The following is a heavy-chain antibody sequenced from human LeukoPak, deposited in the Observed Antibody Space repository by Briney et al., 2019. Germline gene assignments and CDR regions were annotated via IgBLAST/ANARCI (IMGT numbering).Heavy chain of an antibody. CDR1: GFTFDDYA. D-gene: IGHD4-11*01. CDR2: ISWNSGSI. CDR3: AREPPTNRDSSNYGN. J-gene: IGHJ4*02. V-gene: IGHV3-9*01. Sequence: GGSLRLSCAASGFTFDDYAMHWVRQAPGKGLEWVSGISWNSGSIGYADSVKGRFTISRDNAKNSLYLQMDSLRAEDTAVYNCAREPPTNRDSSNYGNWGQGTLVTVSS.